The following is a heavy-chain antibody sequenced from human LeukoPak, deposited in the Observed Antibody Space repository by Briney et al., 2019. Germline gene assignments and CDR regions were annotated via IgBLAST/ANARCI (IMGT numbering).Heavy chain of an antibody. J-gene: IGHJ4*02. Sequence: GGSLRLSCAASGFTFSIYGMRWVRQAPGKGLEGVAVISGSGGSTYYADFVKGRFTISRDNSKNTLYLQMNSLRAADTAVYYCAKAGLVSPEFHGSGSYYFDYWGQGTLVTVSS. CDR3: AKAGLVSPEFHGSGSYYFDY. CDR2: ISGSGGST. D-gene: IGHD3-10*01. V-gene: IGHV3-23*01. CDR1: GFTFSIYG.